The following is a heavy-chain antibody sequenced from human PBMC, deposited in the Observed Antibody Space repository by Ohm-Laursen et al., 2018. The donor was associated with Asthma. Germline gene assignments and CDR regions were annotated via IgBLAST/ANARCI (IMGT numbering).Heavy chain of an antibody. CDR3: AKGDYYDSSGYYAYGMDV. V-gene: IGHV3-53*05. CDR2: IYSGGST. CDR1: GFTVSSNY. Sequence: SLRLSCAASGFTVSSNYMSWVRQAPGKGLEWVSVIYSGGSTYYADSVKGRFTISRDNSKNTLYLQMNSLRAEDTAVYYCAKGDYYDSSGYYAYGMDVWGQGTTVTVSS. J-gene: IGHJ6*02. D-gene: IGHD3-22*01.